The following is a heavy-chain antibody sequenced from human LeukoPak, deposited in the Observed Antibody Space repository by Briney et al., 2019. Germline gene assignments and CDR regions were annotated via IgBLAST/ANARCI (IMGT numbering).Heavy chain of an antibody. CDR3: ARGPGFQH. CDR2: IYYSGST. D-gene: IGHD3-10*01. V-gene: IGHV4-59*08. CDR1: GGSMSPYH. Sequence: SETLSLTCTVSGGSMSPYHWGWIRQPPGKGLEWTGYIYYSGSTNYNPSLKSRVTISVDTSKNQFSLKLSSVTAADTAIYYCARGPGFQHWGQGTLVTVSS. J-gene: IGHJ1*01.